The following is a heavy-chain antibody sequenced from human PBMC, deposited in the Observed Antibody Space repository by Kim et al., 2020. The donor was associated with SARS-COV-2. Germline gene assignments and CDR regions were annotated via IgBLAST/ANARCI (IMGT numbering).Heavy chain of an antibody. Sequence: STDCADSVKGIFTISRDNSKNALYLQMNSLRAEDTAVYYCARLIRDGPQFWGQGTLVTVSS. J-gene: IGHJ4*02. CDR2: ST. V-gene: IGHV3-66*04. D-gene: IGHD3-16*01. CDR3: ARLIRDGPQF.